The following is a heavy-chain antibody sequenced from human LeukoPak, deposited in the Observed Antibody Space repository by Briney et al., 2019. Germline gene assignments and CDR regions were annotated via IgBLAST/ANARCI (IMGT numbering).Heavy chain of an antibody. V-gene: IGHV3-23*01. Sequence: GGSLRLSCAASGFTFSSYAMSWVRQAPGQGLEWVSGISVSGGGTYYAHPVKGRFTISRDNSKNTLYLQMNSLRAEDTAVYYCASRPRAYCGGDCYSGCCYWGQGTLVTVSS. D-gene: IGHD2-21*02. CDR3: ASRPRAYCGGDCYSGCCY. J-gene: IGHJ4*02. CDR1: GFTFSSYA. CDR2: ISVSGGGT.